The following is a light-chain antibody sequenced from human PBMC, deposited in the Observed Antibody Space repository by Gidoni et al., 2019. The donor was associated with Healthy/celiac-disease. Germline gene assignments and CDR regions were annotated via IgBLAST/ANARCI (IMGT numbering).Light chain of an antibody. J-gene: IGLJ2*01. Sequence: QSALTQPPSASGSPPLSVTIPCTGTSSDAGGYNYVSWYQHHPGKAPKLMIYEVSKRPSGVPDRFADSKSGNTASLTVSGLQAEDEADYYCSSYAGSNNLVFGGGTKLTVL. CDR2: EVS. CDR3: SSYAGSNNLV. V-gene: IGLV2-8*01. CDR1: SSDAGGYNY.